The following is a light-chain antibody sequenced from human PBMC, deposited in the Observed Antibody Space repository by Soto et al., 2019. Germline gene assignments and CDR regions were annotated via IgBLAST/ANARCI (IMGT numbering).Light chain of an antibody. V-gene: IGKV3-15*01. CDR3: QHYNHWSWAT. CDR2: GAS. J-gene: IGKJ3*01. Sequence: EIVMTQSPATLSVSPGERATLSCRASQSVSSNLAWYQQKPGQAPRLLIYGASTRATGIPARFSGSGSGTEFSLTISSRQSEDFAVYYCQHYNHWSWATFGPGTTLDIK. CDR1: QSVSSN.